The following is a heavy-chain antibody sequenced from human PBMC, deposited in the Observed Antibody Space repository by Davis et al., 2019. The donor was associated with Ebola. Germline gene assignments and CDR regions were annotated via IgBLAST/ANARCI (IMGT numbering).Heavy chain of an antibody. D-gene: IGHD1-26*01. CDR3: ARGREGATYDYYYGMDV. V-gene: IGHV1-69*04. CDR2: IIPILGIA. CDR1: GGTFSSYA. Sequence: AASVKVSCKASGGTFSSYAISWVRQAPGQGLEWMGRIIPILGIANYAQKFQGRVTITADESTSTAYMELSSLRSEDTAVYYCARGREGATYDYYYGMDVWGQGTTVTVSS. J-gene: IGHJ6*02.